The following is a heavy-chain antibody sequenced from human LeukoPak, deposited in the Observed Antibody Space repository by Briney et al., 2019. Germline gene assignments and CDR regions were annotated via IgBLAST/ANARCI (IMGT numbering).Heavy chain of an antibody. CDR2: IYTSGST. CDR1: GGSISSGSYY. CDR3: ARVLYP. V-gene: IGHV4-61*02. J-gene: IGHJ3*01. Sequence: SQTLSLTCTVSGGSISSGSYYWSWIRQPAGKGLEWIGRIYTSGSTNYNPSLKSRVTISVDTSKNQFSLKLSSVTAADTAVYYCARVLYPWGQGTMVTVSS. D-gene: IGHD5/OR15-5a*01.